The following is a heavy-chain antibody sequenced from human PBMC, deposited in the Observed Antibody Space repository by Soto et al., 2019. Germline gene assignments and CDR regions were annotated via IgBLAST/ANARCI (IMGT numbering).Heavy chain of an antibody. CDR2: INPSGGST. D-gene: IGHD6-13*01. V-gene: IGHV1-46*01. Sequence: XSVKVSCKASGYTFTSYYMHWVRQAPGQGLEWMGIINPSGGSTSYAQKFQGRVTMTRDTSTSTVYMELSSLRSEDTAVYYCARDIGSSWYDNYYYGMDAWGQGTTVTVSS. CDR1: GYTFTSYY. CDR3: ARDIGSSWYDNYYYGMDA. J-gene: IGHJ6*02.